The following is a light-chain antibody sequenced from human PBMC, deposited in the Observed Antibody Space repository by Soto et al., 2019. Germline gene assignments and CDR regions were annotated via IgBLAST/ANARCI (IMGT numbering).Light chain of an antibody. CDR3: QQSGSSPPRSDT. J-gene: IGKJ2*01. CDR2: GAS. Sequence: EIVLTQSPGTLSLSPGERATLSCRASQSVSSSYLAWYQQKPGQAPRLLIYGASSRATGIPDRFSGSGSGTDFTLTISRLEPEDFAVYYSQQSGSSPPRSDTFGQGTKLEIK. V-gene: IGKV3-20*01. CDR1: QSVSSSY.